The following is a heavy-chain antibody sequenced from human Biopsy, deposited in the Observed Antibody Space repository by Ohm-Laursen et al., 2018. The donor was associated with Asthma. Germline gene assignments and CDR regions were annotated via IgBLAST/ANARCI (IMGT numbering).Heavy chain of an antibody. CDR1: GYTFINYA. V-gene: IGHV1-3*01. CDR2: INAGNGST. CDR3: ARTYYDFLTGQVNDALAM. D-gene: IGHD3-9*01. Sequence: SSVKVSCKASGYTFINYAIHWVRQAPGQRLEWMGWINAGNGSTKYSQKFQGRVTISRDTSASTAYIDLSSLRSEDTAVYYCARTYYDFLTGQVNDALAMWGQGTVVTVSS. J-gene: IGHJ3*02.